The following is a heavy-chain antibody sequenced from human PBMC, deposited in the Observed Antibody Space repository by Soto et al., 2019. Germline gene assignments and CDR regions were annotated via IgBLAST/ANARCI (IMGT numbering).Heavy chain of an antibody. CDR2: ISGSGGST. CDR1: GFTFSSYA. Sequence: GGSLRLSCAASGFTFSSYAMSWVRQAPGKGLEWVSAISGSGGSTYYADSVKGRFTISRDNSKNTLYLQMNSLRAEDTAVYYCAKDYGGGWHSSGWYGGYYFDYWGQGTLVTVSS. V-gene: IGHV3-23*01. J-gene: IGHJ4*02. CDR3: AKDYGGGWHSSGWYGGYYFDY. D-gene: IGHD6-19*01.